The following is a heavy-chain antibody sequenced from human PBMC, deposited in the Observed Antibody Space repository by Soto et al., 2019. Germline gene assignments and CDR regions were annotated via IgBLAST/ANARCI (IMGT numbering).Heavy chain of an antibody. V-gene: IGHV3-48*02. CDR1: GFIFRNYH. CDR3: TRDGMRAYDMDV. D-gene: IGHD1-26*01. CDR2: ISISSGTI. J-gene: IGHJ6*02. Sequence: QLVESGGGLAQPGGSLRLSCVASGFIFRNYHMNWVRQAPGKGLEWLSYISISSGTIYYADSVKGRFTISRDDAKSSLYLQMNSLRDEDTAVYYFTRDGMRAYDMDVWGQGTTVTVSS.